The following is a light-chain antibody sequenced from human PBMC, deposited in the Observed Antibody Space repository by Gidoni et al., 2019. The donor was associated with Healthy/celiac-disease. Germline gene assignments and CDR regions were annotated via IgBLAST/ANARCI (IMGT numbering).Light chain of an antibody. V-gene: IGKV3-20*01. CDR2: GAS. Sequence: ELVLPQSPGTLDLSPGERATLSCRASQSVSSSYLAWYQQKPGQAPRLLIDGASSRATGIPDRFSGSGSGTDFTLTISRLEPEDFAVYYCQQYGSSRWTFGQGTKVEIK. CDR3: QQYGSSRWT. J-gene: IGKJ1*01. CDR1: QSVSSSY.